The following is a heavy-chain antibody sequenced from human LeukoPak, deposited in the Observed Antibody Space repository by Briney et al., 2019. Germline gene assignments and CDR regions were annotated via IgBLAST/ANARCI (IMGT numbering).Heavy chain of an antibody. CDR3: AKDAGGGYYDSSGYLDAFDI. V-gene: IGHV3-9*01. CDR1: GFTFDDYA. D-gene: IGHD3-22*01. Sequence: PGGSLRLSCAASGFTFDDYAMHWVRQAPGKGLEWVSGISWNSGSIGYADSVKGRFTISRDNAKNSLYLQMNSLRAEDTALYYCAKDAGGGYYDSSGYLDAFDIWGQGTMVTVS. J-gene: IGHJ3*02. CDR2: ISWNSGSI.